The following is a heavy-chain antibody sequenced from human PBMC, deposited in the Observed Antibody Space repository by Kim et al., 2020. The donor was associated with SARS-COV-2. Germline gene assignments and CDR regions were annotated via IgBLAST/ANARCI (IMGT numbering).Heavy chain of an antibody. Sequence: GGSLRLSCAASGFTFSSYWMHWVRQAPGKGLVWVSRINSDGSSTSYADSVKGRFTISRDNAKNTLYLQMNSLRAEDTAVYYCARDDDIVVVPAAHDYGMDVWGQGTTVTVSS. CDR3: ARDDDIVVVPAAHDYGMDV. V-gene: IGHV3-74*01. CDR1: GFTFSSYW. D-gene: IGHD2-2*01. CDR2: INSDGSST. J-gene: IGHJ6*02.